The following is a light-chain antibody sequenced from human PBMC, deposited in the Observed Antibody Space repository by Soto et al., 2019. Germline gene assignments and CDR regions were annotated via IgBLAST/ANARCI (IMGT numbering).Light chain of an antibody. CDR2: DAS. V-gene: IGKV3-11*01. CDR1: QTVSNY. Sequence: EIVLTQSPPTLSLSPGERATLSCMASQTVSNYLAWYQQKPGQAPRLLMYDASNRATGIPAKFSGSGSGTDFTLTINSLEPEDFAVYYCQQRSNWPLTFGGGTKVEIK. J-gene: IGKJ4*01. CDR3: QQRSNWPLT.